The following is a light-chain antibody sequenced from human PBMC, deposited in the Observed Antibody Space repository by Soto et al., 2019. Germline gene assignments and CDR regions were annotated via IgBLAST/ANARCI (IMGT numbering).Light chain of an antibody. CDR3: ETWDSNSWV. Sequence: QLVLTQSSSASPSLGSSVKLTCTLSSGHSSYIIAWHQQQPGKAPRYLMKLEGSGSYNKGSGVPDRFSGSSSGADRYLTISNLQFEDEADYYCETWDSNSWVFGGGTKLTVL. CDR1: SGHSSYI. V-gene: IGLV4-60*02. J-gene: IGLJ3*02. CDR2: LEGSGSY.